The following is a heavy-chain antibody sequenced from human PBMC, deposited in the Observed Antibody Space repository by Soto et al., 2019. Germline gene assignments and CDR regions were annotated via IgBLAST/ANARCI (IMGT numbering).Heavy chain of an antibody. J-gene: IGHJ4*02. CDR3: AKKVYYYDSSGYYSPGIDY. CDR1: GFTFDDYA. Sequence: PGGSLRLSCAASGFTFDDYAMHWVRQPPGKGLEWVSGISRSGGSTDYADSVKGRFTISRDNSKNTLYLQMNSLRAEDTAVYYCAKKVYYYDSSGYYSPGIDYWGQGTLVTVSS. V-gene: IGHV3-23*01. D-gene: IGHD3-22*01. CDR2: ISRSGGST.